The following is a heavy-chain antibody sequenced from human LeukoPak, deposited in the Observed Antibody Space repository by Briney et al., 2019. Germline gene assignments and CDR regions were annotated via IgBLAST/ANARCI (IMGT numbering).Heavy chain of an antibody. J-gene: IGHJ6*04. Sequence: ASVKVSCKASGYTFTSYGISWVRQAPGQGLEWMGWISAYNGNTNYAQKLQGRVTMTTDTSTSTAYMELRSLRSDDTAVYYCARDSITETFYSFVDVWGKGTTVTVSS. CDR3: ARDSITETFYSFVDV. V-gene: IGHV1-18*01. CDR2: ISAYNGNT. CDR1: GYTFTSYG. D-gene: IGHD2/OR15-2a*01.